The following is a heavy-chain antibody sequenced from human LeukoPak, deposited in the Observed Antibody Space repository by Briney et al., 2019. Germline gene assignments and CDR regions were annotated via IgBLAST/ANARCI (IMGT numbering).Heavy chain of an antibody. CDR3: ARHWFHCSIAGCYYDS. Sequence: PETLSLTCTVSGGSISSSSDYWGWLRQPPGKGLEWIGTISYSGNTYYSPSLKSRVTISVDTSKNQFSLKLNSVTAADTAVYHCARHWFHCSIAGCYYDSWGQGTLVTVSS. CDR1: GGSISSSSDY. V-gene: IGHV4-39*01. J-gene: IGHJ4*02. D-gene: IGHD2-2*01. CDR2: ISYSGNT.